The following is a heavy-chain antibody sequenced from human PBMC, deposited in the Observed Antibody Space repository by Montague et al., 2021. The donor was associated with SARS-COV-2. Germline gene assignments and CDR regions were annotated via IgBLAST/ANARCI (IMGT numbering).Heavy chain of an antibody. Sequence: SETLSLTCGVYGGSFGDDHWSWIRQPPGKGLEWIGDIKQSGSTNYNPPXXSRVTISVDTSRNQFSLKLTSVTAADTAVYFCARGLLSVSMIVVVFTSASYYFDYWGQGALVTVSS. V-gene: IGHV4-34*01. D-gene: IGHD3-22*01. J-gene: IGHJ4*02. CDR1: GGSFGDDH. CDR2: IKQSGST. CDR3: ARGLLSVSMIVVVFTSASYYFDY.